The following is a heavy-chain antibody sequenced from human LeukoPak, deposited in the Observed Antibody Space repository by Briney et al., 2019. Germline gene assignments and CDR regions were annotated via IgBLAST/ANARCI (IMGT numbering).Heavy chain of an antibody. Sequence: SETLSLTCTVSGGSISSYYWSWIRQPPGKGLEWIGYIYYSGSTNYNPSLKSRVTISVDTPKNQFSLKLSSVTAADTAVYYYARACGGDCAGGSSRSLDAFDIWGQGTMVTVSS. J-gene: IGHJ3*02. CDR3: ARACGGDCAGGSSRSLDAFDI. V-gene: IGHV4-59*08. CDR2: IYYSGST. CDR1: GGSISSYY. D-gene: IGHD2-21*02.